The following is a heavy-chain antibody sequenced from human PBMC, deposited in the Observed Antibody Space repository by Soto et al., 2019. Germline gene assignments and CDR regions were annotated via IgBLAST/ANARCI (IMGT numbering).Heavy chain of an antibody. CDR3: APCSSSTSCYWMGWVDGMDV. J-gene: IGHJ6*02. Sequence: QVQLVQSGAEVKKPGASVKVSCKASGYTFTSYGISWVRQAPGQGLEWMGWISAYNGNTNYAQKLQGRVTMTTDTSTSTAYMELRSLRSDDTAVYYCAPCSSSTSCYWMGWVDGMDVWGQGTTVTVSS. D-gene: IGHD2-2*01. CDR1: GYTFTSYG. V-gene: IGHV1-18*01. CDR2: ISAYNGNT.